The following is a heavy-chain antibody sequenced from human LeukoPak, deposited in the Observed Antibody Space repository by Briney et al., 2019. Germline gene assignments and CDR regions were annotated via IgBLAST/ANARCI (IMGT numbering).Heavy chain of an antibody. CDR2: INHSGST. CDR1: GGSFSGYY. CDR3: ARGQITMVRGVISDYYFDY. V-gene: IGHV4-34*01. J-gene: IGHJ4*02. Sequence: PSETLSLTCAVYGGSFSGYYWSWIRQPPGKGLEWIGEINHSGSTNYNPPLKSRVTISVDTSKNQFSLKLSSVTAADTAVYYCARGQITMVRGVISDYYFDYWGQGTLVTVSS. D-gene: IGHD3-10*01.